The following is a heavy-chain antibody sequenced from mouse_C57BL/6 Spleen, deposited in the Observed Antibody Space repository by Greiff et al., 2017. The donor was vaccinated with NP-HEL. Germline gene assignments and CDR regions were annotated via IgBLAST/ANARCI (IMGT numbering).Heavy chain of an antibody. Sequence: VQVVESGAELVRPGASVTLSCKASGYTFTDYEMHWVKQTPVHGLEWIGAIDPETGGTAYNQKFKGKAILTADKSSSTAYMELRSLTSEDSAVYYCTRPPIYYGNSAWFAYWGQGTLVTVSA. CDR2: IDPETGGT. CDR3: TRPPIYYGNSAWFAY. J-gene: IGHJ3*01. CDR1: GYTFTDYE. V-gene: IGHV1-15*01. D-gene: IGHD2-1*01.